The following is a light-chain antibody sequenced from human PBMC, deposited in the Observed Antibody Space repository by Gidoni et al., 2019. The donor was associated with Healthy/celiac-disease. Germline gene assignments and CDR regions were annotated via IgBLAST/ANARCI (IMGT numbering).Light chain of an antibody. Sequence: QSALTQPASVSGSPGPSITISCTGTSSDVGSYNLGSWYQQPPGKAPKRMSYEVSKRPSGVSNRFSGSKSGNTASLTISGLQAEDEADYYCCSYAGSSSLYVFGTGTKVTVL. CDR1: SSDVGSYNL. CDR2: EVS. CDR3: CSYAGSSSLYV. J-gene: IGLJ1*01. V-gene: IGLV2-23*02.